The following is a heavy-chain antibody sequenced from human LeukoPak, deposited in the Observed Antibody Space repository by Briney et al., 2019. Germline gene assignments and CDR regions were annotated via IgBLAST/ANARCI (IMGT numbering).Heavy chain of an antibody. V-gene: IGHV3-21*01. Sequence: GGSLRLSCAASGFTFSSYSMNWVRQAPGKGLEWVSSISSSSSYIYYADSVKGRFTISRDNAKNSLYLQMNSLRAEDTAVYYCAKAYYYDSSGYYYVDYWGQGTLVTVSS. CDR1: GFTFSSYS. CDR2: ISSSSSYI. D-gene: IGHD3-22*01. CDR3: AKAYYYDSSGYYYVDY. J-gene: IGHJ4*02.